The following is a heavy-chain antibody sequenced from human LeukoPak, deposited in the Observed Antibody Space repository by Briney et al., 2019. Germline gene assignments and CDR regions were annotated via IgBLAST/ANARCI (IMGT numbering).Heavy chain of an antibody. D-gene: IGHD3-3*01. Sequence: GGSMRLSCVASGFTFPTYSMAWVRQAPGKGLDWVSSINAAGDDMYYADSVKGRFSISRDNLKNTLYLQMHSLRAEDRAIYYCAKGIFGVIHNGIDVWGQGTAVTVSS. CDR2: INAAGDDM. V-gene: IGHV3-23*01. CDR3: AKGIFGVIHNGIDV. CDR1: GFTFPTYS. J-gene: IGHJ6*02.